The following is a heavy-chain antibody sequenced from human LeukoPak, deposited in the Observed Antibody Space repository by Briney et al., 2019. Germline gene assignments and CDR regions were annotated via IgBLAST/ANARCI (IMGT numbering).Heavy chain of an antibody. Sequence: GGSLRLSCAASGFTFSSYWMSWVRQAPGKGLEWVANIKQDGSEKYYVDSVKGRFTISRGNAKNSLYLQMNSLRAEDTAVYYCAREFIAAGGDWFDPWGQGTLVTVSS. D-gene: IGHD6-13*01. V-gene: IGHV3-7*01. CDR1: GFTFSSYW. J-gene: IGHJ5*02. CDR2: IKQDGSEK. CDR3: AREFIAAGGDWFDP.